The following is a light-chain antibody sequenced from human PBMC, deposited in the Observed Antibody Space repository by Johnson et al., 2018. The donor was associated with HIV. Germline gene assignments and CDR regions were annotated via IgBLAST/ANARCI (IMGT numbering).Light chain of an antibody. J-gene: IGLJ1*01. CDR1: SSNIGNNF. Sequence: QSVLTQPPSVSAAPGQKVTISCSGGSSNIGNNFVSWYQQLPGTAPKLLIFENNKRPSGIPNRFSASKSGTSATLGITGLQTGDEADYYCGTWDSSLSAYVFGTGPKVTVL. CDR2: ENN. V-gene: IGLV1-51*02. CDR3: GTWDSSLSAYV.